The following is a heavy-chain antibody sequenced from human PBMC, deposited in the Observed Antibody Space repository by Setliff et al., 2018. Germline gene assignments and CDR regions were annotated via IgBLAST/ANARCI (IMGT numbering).Heavy chain of an antibody. CDR3: ARAHPSRMIVVVRAYYYFDY. Sequence: SETLSLTCTVSGGSISSGSYYWSWIRQPAGKGLEWIGHIYTSGSTNYNPSLKSRVTMSVDTSKNQFSLKLSSVTAADTAVYYWARAHPSRMIVVVRAYYYFDYWGQGTLVTVLL. CDR1: GGSISSGSYY. D-gene: IGHD3-22*01. CDR2: IYTSGST. V-gene: IGHV4-61*09. J-gene: IGHJ4*02.